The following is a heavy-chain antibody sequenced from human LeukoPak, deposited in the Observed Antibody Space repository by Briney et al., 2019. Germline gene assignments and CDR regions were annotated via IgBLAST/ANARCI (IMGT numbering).Heavy chain of an antibody. V-gene: IGHV3-23*01. J-gene: IGHJ4*02. D-gene: IGHD3-10*01. CDR3: AKDLCTYYYGSGTTCYFDY. CDR2: ISGSGGST. CDR1: GFTFSSYA. Sequence: PGRSLRLSCAASGFTFSSYAMSWVRQAPGKGLEWVSAISGSGGSTYYADSVKGRFNISRDNSKNTLYLQMNSLRAEDTAVYYCAKDLCTYYYGSGTTCYFDYWGQGTLVTVSS.